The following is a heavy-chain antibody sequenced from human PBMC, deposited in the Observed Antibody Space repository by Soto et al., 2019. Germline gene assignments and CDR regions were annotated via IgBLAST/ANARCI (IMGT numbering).Heavy chain of an antibody. D-gene: IGHD2-2*02. CDR2: IIPIFGTA. J-gene: IGHJ6*02. Sequence: AASVKVSCKASGGTFSSYAISWVRQAPGQGLEWMGGIIPIFGTANYAQKFQGRVTITADESTSTAYMELSSLRSEDTAVYYCARGSASRSVVPAAIHHGVDYYYGMDVWGQGTTVTVSS. CDR1: GGTFSSYA. CDR3: ARGSASRSVVPAAIHHGVDYYYGMDV. V-gene: IGHV1-69*13.